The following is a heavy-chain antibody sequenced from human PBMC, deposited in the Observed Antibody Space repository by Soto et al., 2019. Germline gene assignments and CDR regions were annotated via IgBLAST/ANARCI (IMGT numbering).Heavy chain of an antibody. D-gene: IGHD1-26*01. CDR1: GFTFSSYA. CDR3: ARDLVGATHKWPHFDY. CDR2: ISYDGSNK. Sequence: PGGSLRLSCAASGFTFSSYAMHWVRQAPGKGLEWVAVISYDGSNKYYADSVKGRFTISRDNSKNTLYLQMNSLRAEDTAVYYCARDLVGATHKWPHFDYWGQGTLVTVSS. V-gene: IGHV3-30-3*01. J-gene: IGHJ4*02.